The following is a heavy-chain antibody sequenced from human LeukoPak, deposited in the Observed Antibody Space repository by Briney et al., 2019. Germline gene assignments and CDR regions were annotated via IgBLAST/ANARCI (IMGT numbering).Heavy chain of an antibody. Sequence: PSQTLSLICTVSGGSISSGDYYWSWIRQPPGKGLEWIGYIYYSGNTFHYNPSLKSRVNISVDTSKNQFSLRLSSVTAVDTAVYYCASTNCSSAGCYGANWFDPWGQGTLVTVSS. CDR1: GGSISSGDYY. V-gene: IGHV4-30-4*08. J-gene: IGHJ5*02. D-gene: IGHD2-2*01. CDR3: ASTNCSSAGCYGANWFDP. CDR2: IYYSGNT.